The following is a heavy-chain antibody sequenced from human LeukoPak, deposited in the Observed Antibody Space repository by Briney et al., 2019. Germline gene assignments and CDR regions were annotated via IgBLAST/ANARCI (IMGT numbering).Heavy chain of an antibody. CDR2: ISSSSSYI. V-gene: IGHV3-21*01. CDR1: GFTFSSYS. Sequence: GGSLRLSCAASGFTFSSYSMNWVRQAPGKELEWVSSISSSSSYIYYADSVKGRFTISRDNAKNSLYLQMNSLRAEDTAVYYCARKSCSSTSCYYYFDYWGQGTLVTVSS. D-gene: IGHD2-2*01. J-gene: IGHJ4*02. CDR3: ARKSCSSTSCYYYFDY.